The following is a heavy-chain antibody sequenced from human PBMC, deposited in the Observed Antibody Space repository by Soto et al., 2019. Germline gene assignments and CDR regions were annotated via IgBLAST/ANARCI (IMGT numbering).Heavy chain of an antibody. Sequence: PTLVNPTKTLTLTCNFSGFSISTSGMRVSWIRQPPGNTLEWLARIDWDDDKFYNTSLKTRLTISNDSSKNQVVLTMSNMDPVDTATYYCARMFHCSGGTCPFDYWGQGALVTVSS. CDR2: IDWDDDK. CDR3: ARMFHCSGGTCPFDY. V-gene: IGHV2-70*04. CDR1: GFSISTSGMR. J-gene: IGHJ4*02. D-gene: IGHD2-15*01.